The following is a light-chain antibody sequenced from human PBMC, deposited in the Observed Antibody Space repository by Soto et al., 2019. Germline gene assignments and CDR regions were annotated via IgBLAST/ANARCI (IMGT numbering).Light chain of an antibody. CDR2: DND. J-gene: IGLJ2*01. Sequence: QSALTQPPSVSGAPGQRVTISCSGTSSSIGAGYEVHWYHQLPGTAPKLLLYDNDKRPSGIPDRFFGSKSGTSATLGIAGLQTADEADYYCGTWESYLSVGVFGGGTKVTVL. CDR1: SSSIGAGY. V-gene: IGLV1-51*01. CDR3: GTWESYLSVGV.